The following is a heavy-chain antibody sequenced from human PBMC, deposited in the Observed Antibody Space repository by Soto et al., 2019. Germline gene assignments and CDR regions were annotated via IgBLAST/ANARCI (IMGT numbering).Heavy chain of an antibody. CDR2: IYPGDSGT. CDR3: ARLHSGTYPEPLVY. CDR1: GYTFTTYW. V-gene: IGHV5-51*01. Sequence: GESRKISCKGSGYTFTTYWIGWGRQMPGKGLEWMGIIYPGDSGTTYSPSCQGQVTISADKSISTAYLQWSSLKASDTAMCYCARLHSGTYPEPLVYWGQGTPVTVSS. J-gene: IGHJ4*02. D-gene: IGHD1-26*01.